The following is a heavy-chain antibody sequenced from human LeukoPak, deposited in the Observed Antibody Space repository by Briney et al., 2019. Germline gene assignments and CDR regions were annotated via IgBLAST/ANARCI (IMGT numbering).Heavy chain of an antibody. J-gene: IGHJ4*02. D-gene: IGHD3-10*01. Sequence: SGGSLRLSCAASGFTFSSYSMNWVRQAPGKGLEWVSSISSSSSYIYYADSVKGRFTISRDNAKNSLYLQMNSLRAEDTAVYYCARDRPHYGIRKANDYWGQGTLVTVSS. CDR3: ARDRPHYGIRKANDY. CDR1: GFTFSSYS. CDR2: ISSSSSYI. V-gene: IGHV3-21*01.